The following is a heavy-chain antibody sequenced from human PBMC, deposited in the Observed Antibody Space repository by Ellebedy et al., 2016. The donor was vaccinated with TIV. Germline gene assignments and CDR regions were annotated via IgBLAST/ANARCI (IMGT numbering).Heavy chain of an antibody. V-gene: IGHV3-33*01. CDR3: ARYSGYDGLDY. Sequence: PGGSLSLSCAASGFRFSNYGMTWVRQAPGKGLEWVAVIYYDGSNKYYADSVKGRFTISRDNSMNTLYLQMNSLRAEDTAVYYCARYSGYDGLDYWGQGTLVTVSS. CDR1: GFRFSNYG. J-gene: IGHJ4*02. CDR2: IYYDGSNK. D-gene: IGHD5-12*01.